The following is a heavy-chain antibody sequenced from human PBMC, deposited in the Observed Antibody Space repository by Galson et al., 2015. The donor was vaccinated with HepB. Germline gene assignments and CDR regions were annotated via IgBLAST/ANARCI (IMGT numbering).Heavy chain of an antibody. V-gene: IGHV3-11*05. J-gene: IGHJ2*01. CDR1: GFTFSDYY. CDR3: ARVGRSLPDSSVTYSSGWYWYFDL. D-gene: IGHD6-19*01. Sequence: SLRLSCAASGFTFSDYYMSWIRQAPGKGLEWVSYISSSSSYTNYADSVKGRFTISRDNAKNSLYLQMNSLRAEDTAVYYCARVGRSLPDSSVTYSSGWYWYFDLWGRGTLVTVSS. CDR2: ISSSSSYT.